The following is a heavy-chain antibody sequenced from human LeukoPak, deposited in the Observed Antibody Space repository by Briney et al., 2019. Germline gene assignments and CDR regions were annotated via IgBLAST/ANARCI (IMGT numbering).Heavy chain of an antibody. D-gene: IGHD6-13*01. CDR2: IYYSGST. Sequence: SETLSLTCTVSGGSISSSSYYWGWIRQPPGKGLEWIGSIYYSGSTYYNPSLKSRVTISVDTSKNQFSLKLSSVTAADTAVYYCARVEGAYSSSWYPSYYYYYMDVWGKGTTVTVSS. CDR1: GGSISSSSYY. V-gene: IGHV4-39*07. CDR3: ARVEGAYSSSWYPSYYYYYMDV. J-gene: IGHJ6*03.